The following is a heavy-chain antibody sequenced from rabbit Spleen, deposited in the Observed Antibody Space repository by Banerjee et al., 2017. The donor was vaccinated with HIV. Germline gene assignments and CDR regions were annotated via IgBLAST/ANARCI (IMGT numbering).Heavy chain of an antibody. CDR1: GFSLSSSYY. Sequence: QSLEESGGGLVQPEGSLTLTCTVSGFSLSSSYYMSWVRQAPGKGLEWIACIYTGSSGSTYYASWATGRFTCSKTSSTTVTLQMTSLTAADTATYFCARDTGSSFSSYGMDLWGQGTLVTVS. J-gene: IGHJ6*01. CDR3: ARDTGSSFSSYGMDL. D-gene: IGHD8-1*01. V-gene: IGHV1S40*01. CDR2: IYTGSSGST.